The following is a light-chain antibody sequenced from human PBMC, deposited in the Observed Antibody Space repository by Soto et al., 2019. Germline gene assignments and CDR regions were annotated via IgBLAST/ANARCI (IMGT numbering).Light chain of an antibody. J-gene: IGLJ1*01. V-gene: IGLV2-14*03. CDR1: NSDIGAYDY. CDR2: NVN. Sequence: QSVLTQPASVSGSPGQSITISCSGTNSDIGAYDYVSWYQQHPGKPPKLIIYNVNNRPSGVSFRFSGSKSANTASLTISGLQTEDEADYYCCLYVGATTYVFGTGTKVTVL. CDR3: CLYVGATTYV.